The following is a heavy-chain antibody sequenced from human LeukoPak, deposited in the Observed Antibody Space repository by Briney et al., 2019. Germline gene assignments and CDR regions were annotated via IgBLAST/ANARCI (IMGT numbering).Heavy chain of an antibody. Sequence: GGSLRLSCAASGFTFDDYGMSWVRQAPGKGLEWVSGINWNGGSTGYADSVKGRFTISRDNAKNTLYLQMNSLRAEDTAVYYCARGVGGDSRFDPWGQGTLVTVSS. V-gene: IGHV3-20*04. D-gene: IGHD1-26*01. CDR2: INWNGGST. J-gene: IGHJ5*02. CDR3: ARGVGGDSRFDP. CDR1: GFTFDDYG.